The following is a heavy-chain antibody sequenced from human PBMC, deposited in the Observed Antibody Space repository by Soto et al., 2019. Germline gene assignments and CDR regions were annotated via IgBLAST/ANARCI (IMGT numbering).Heavy chain of an antibody. CDR2: IYYSGRT. J-gene: IGHJ3*02. D-gene: IGHD3-10*01. CDR1: GGSISSSY. V-gene: IGHV4-59*08. CDR3: ATHGEVDDAFDI. Sequence: SETLSLTCTVSGGSISSSYWSWIRQPPGKGLEWIGYIYYSGRTNYNPSLKSRVTISVDTSKNHFSLNLRSVTAADTAVYYCATHGEVDDAFDIWGQGTRVT.